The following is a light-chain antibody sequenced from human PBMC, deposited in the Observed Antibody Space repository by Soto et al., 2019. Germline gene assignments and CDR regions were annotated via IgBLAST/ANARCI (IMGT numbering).Light chain of an antibody. V-gene: IGKV3-20*01. CDR2: GAS. Sequence: EIVLTQSPATLSLSPGEGATLSCRASQSVSSYLAWYQQKPGQAPRLLIYGASSRATGIPDRFSGSGSGTDFTLTISRLEPEDFAVYHCQQYDTSPWTFGQGTKVDVK. CDR3: QQYDTSPWT. CDR1: QSVSSY. J-gene: IGKJ1*01.